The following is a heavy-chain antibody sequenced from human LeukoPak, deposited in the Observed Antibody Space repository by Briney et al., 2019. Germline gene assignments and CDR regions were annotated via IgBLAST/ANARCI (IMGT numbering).Heavy chain of an antibody. CDR1: GGTFSSYA. Sequence: SVKVSCKASGGTFSSYAISWVRQAPGQGLQWMGRIIPIFGTANYAQKFQGRVTITTDESTSIAYMELSSLRSEDTAVYYCTSQDIGGVMVPSFDYWGQGTLVTVSS. J-gene: IGHJ4*02. V-gene: IGHV1-69*05. D-gene: IGHD3-16*02. CDR3: TSQDIGGVMVPSFDY. CDR2: IIPIFGTA.